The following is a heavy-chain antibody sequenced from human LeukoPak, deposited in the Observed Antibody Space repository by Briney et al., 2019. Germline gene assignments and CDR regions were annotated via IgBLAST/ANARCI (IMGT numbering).Heavy chain of an antibody. V-gene: IGHV7-4-1*02. CDR3: ARGDQVLRR. CDR1: VYTFTNYA. CDR2: INTNSGNP. Sequence: GASVKVSCKASVYTFTNYAMNWVRQAPGQGLEWMGWINTNSGNPTYAQGFTGRFVFSLDTSVSTAYLRIIRLNVGDSAVYYSARGDQVLRRWGQGTLVTVSS. D-gene: IGHD3-16*01. J-gene: IGHJ4*02.